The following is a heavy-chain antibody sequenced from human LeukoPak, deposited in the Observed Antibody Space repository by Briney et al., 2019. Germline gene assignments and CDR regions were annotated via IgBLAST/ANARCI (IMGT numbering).Heavy chain of an antibody. V-gene: IGHV4-4*07. J-gene: IGHJ4*02. CDR2: IYTSGSA. D-gene: IGHD3-3*01. Sequence: TSQTLSLTCTVSGGSISSYYWSWIRQPAGKGLEWIWRIYTSGSANYNPSLKSRVTMSVDTSKNQFSLKLSSVTAADTAVYYCASSQYYDFWSGLDYFDYWGQGTLVTVSS. CDR1: GGSISSYY. CDR3: ASSQYYDFWSGLDYFDY.